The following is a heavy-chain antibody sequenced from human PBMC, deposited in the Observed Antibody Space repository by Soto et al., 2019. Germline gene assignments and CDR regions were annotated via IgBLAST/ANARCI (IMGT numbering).Heavy chain of an antibody. CDR1: GASIGSSSY. CDR3: ARHSDVFMVYGSAWFDP. D-gene: IGHD3-10*01. CDR2: VPYTGTT. Sequence: QLQLQESGPGLVKPSETLSLTCTVSGASIGSSSYWGWLRHSPEKGPEWIGAVPYTGTTYYNPSLTSRVTISLATSKNQLSLRLTSVPAADTAVYYCARHSDVFMVYGSAWFDPWGQGTLVTVSS. J-gene: IGHJ5*02. V-gene: IGHV4-39*01.